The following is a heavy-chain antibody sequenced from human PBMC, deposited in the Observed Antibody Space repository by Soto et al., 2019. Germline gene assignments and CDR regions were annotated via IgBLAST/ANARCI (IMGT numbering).Heavy chain of an antibody. D-gene: IGHD4-17*01. CDR2: IYNSGST. V-gene: IGHV4-31*03. CDR3: ARAPDFGDYVFYFDY. Sequence: QVQLQESGPGLVKPAQTLSLTCTVYGGSISSAGYYWSWIRQHPGKRLEWIGYIYNSGSTYYNPSLKSRVSISVDTSKNQVSLKLTSVTAADTAIYDCARAPDFGDYVFYFDYLGQGTLVTVSS. CDR1: GGSISSAGYY. J-gene: IGHJ4*02.